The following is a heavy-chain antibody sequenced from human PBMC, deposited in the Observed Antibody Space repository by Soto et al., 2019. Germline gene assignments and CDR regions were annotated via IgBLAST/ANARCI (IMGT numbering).Heavy chain of an antibody. CDR2: ISAYNGNT. CDR3: ARDHGRQLRNTPTIDY. V-gene: IGHV1-18*04. CDR1: GYTFTSYG. Sequence: ASVKVSCKASGYTFTSYGISWVRQAPGQGLEWTGWISAYNGNTNYAQKLQGRVTMTTDTSTSTAYMELRSLRSDDTAVYYCARDHGRQLRNTPTIDYWGQGTLVTVSS. J-gene: IGHJ4*02. D-gene: IGHD2-2*01.